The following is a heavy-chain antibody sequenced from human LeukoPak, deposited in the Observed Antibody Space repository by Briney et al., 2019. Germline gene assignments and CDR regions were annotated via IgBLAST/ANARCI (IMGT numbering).Heavy chain of an antibody. D-gene: IGHD4-17*01. Sequence: SETLSLTCTVSGGSISSGDYYWSWIRQPPGKGLEWIGYIYYSGSTYYNPSLKSRVTISVDTSKNQFSLKLSSVTAADTAVYYCARDGEGRYGDPYFDYWGQGTLVTVSS. CDR3: ARDGEGRYGDPYFDY. CDR2: IYYSGST. CDR1: GGSISSGDYY. V-gene: IGHV4-30-4*02. J-gene: IGHJ4*02.